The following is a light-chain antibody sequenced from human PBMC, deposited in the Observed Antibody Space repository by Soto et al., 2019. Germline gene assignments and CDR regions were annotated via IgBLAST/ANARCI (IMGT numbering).Light chain of an antibody. CDR1: TSDVGRYNY. V-gene: IGLV2-8*01. Sequence: QSVLTQPPSASGSPGQSVTISCTGTTSDVGRYNYVSWCQQHPGKAPKLVMYEVTKRPSGVPDRFSGSKSGNTASLTVSGLQAADEADYYCTSYAGSSVVFGGGTKVTVL. CDR3: TSYAGSSVV. CDR2: EVT. J-gene: IGLJ2*01.